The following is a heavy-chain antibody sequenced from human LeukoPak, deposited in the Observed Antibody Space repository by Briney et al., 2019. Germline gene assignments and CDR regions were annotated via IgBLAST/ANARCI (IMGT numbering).Heavy chain of an antibody. Sequence: ASVKVSCKASGYTFTSYDINWVRQATGQGLEWMGWMNPNSGNTGYAQKFQGRVTMTRNTSISTAYMELSSLRFEDTAVYYCARWLQYLDAFDIWGQGTMVTVSS. CDR1: GYTFTSYD. CDR2: MNPNSGNT. J-gene: IGHJ3*02. D-gene: IGHD5-12*01. CDR3: ARWLQYLDAFDI. V-gene: IGHV1-8*01.